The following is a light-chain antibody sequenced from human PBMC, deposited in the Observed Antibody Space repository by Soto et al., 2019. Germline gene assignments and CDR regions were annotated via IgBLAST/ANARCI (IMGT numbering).Light chain of an antibody. CDR2: EVT. CDR1: TSDVGGYNY. V-gene: IGLV2-14*01. CDR3: SLYTSISTLYV. J-gene: IGLJ1*01. Sequence: QSVLTQPASVSGSPGQSITISCTGTTSDVGGYNYVSWYQQRPGKAPKVIIFEVTNRPSGVSNRFSGSKSGNTASLTISGLQAEDEADYYCSLYTSISTLYVFGTGTKLTVL.